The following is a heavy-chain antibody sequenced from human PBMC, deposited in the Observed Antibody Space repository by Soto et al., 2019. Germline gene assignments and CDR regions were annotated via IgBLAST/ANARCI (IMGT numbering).Heavy chain of an antibody. Sequence: ASVKVACKASGYTFTSYGISWVRQAPGQGLEWMGWISAYNGNTNYAQKLQGRVTMTTDTSTSTAYMELRSLRSDDTAVYYCARAGIDFWSGYPDYWGQGTLVTVSS. D-gene: IGHD3-3*01. J-gene: IGHJ4*02. CDR1: GYTFTSYG. V-gene: IGHV1-18*01. CDR2: ISAYNGNT. CDR3: ARAGIDFWSGYPDY.